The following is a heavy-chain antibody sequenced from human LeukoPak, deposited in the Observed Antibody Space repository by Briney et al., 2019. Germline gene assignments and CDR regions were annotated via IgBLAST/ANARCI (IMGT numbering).Heavy chain of an antibody. Sequence: GGSLRLSCAASGFTFSSYWMHWVRQAPGKGLVWVSRIKSDGSTTNYADSVKGRFTISRDNSKNTLYLQMNSLRAEDTAVYYCARDASGWILRYYFGYWGQGTLVTVSS. CDR3: ARDASGWILRYYFGY. CDR2: IKSDGSTT. V-gene: IGHV3-74*01. CDR1: GFTFSSYW. J-gene: IGHJ4*02. D-gene: IGHD6-19*01.